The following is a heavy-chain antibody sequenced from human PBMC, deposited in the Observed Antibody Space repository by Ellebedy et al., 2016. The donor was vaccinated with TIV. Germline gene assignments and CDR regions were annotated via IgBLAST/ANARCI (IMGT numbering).Heavy chain of an antibody. CDR1: GYTFTNYG. CDR3: VTRLHNAVTY. J-gene: IGHJ4*02. Sequence: AASVKVSCKASGYTFTNYGISWVRQAPGQGLEWMGWIRAYNPNRKYAQKLQGRVTMTTDPSTSTAYMDLRSLRYDDTAVYYCVTRLHNAVTYWGQGTRVTVSS. D-gene: IGHD2-21*02. V-gene: IGHV1-18*01. CDR2: IRAYNPNR.